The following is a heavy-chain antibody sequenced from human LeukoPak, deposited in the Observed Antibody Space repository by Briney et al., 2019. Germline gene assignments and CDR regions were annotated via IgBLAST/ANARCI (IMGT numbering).Heavy chain of an antibody. J-gene: IGHJ4*02. CDR2: IYYSGST. CDR3: ARGHYDFWSAPEYYLDY. CDR1: GGSISSGDYY. Sequence: SETLSLTCTVSGGSISSGDYYWSWIRQPPGKGLEWIGYIYYSGSTYYNPSLKSRVTISVDTSKNQFSLKLSSVTAADTAVYYCARGHYDFWSAPEYYLDYWGQGTLVTVSS. D-gene: IGHD3-3*01. V-gene: IGHV4-30-4*01.